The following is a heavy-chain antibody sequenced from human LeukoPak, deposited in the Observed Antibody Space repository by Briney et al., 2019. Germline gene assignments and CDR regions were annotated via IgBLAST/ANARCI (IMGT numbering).Heavy chain of an antibody. V-gene: IGHV1-46*01. J-gene: IGHJ6*02. CDR2: INRSGGSK. CDR3: ARDPPRGSWNAKYYYYYGMDV. D-gene: IGHD6-13*01. Sequence: ASVKVSCKASGYTLTSCYMQGVRQGPGQGLGWMGIINRSGGSKRYALKFQGRVTMTRSKSTSTVYMELSSLRSEDTAVYYYARDPPRGSWNAKYYYYYGMDVWGQGTTVTVSS. CDR1: GYTLTSCY.